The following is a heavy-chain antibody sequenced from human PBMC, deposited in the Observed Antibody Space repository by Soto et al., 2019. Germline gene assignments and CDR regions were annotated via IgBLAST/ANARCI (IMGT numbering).Heavy chain of an antibody. CDR3: ARDRSGSSVFYYYYMDV. J-gene: IGHJ6*03. CDR2: IYYSGST. CDR1: GGSISSGGHY. V-gene: IGHV4-31*03. Sequence: SETLSLTCTVSGGSISSGGHYWSWIRQHPGKGLEWIGYIYYSGSTYYNPSLKSRVTISVDTSKNQFSLKLSSVTAADTAVYYCARDRSGSSVFYYYYMDVWGKGTTVTVSS. D-gene: IGHD6-6*01.